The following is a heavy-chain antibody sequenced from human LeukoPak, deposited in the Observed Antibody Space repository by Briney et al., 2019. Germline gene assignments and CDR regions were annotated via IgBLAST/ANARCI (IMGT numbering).Heavy chain of an antibody. D-gene: IGHD5-18*01. V-gene: IGHV3-64*01. Sequence: ETGGSLRLSCAASGFTFSSYAMHWVRQAPGKGLEYVSAISSNGGSTYYANSVKGRFTISRDNSKNTLYLQMNSLRAEDTAVYYCAIVHVDTEGDGYWGQGTLVTVSS. J-gene: IGHJ4*02. CDR1: GFTFSSYA. CDR2: ISSNGGST. CDR3: AIVHVDTEGDGY.